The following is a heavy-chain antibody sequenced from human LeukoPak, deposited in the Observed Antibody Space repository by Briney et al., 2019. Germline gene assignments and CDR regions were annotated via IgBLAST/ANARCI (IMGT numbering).Heavy chain of an antibody. CDR1: GFTFSSYS. CDR3: ASKLIAVAGRDY. D-gene: IGHD6-19*01. J-gene: IGHJ4*02. V-gene: IGHV3-21*01. Sequence: GGSLRLSCAASGFTFSSYSMNWVRQAPGKGLEWVSSISSSSSYIYYADSVKGRFTIYRDNAKNSLYLQMNSLRAEDTAVYYCASKLIAVAGRDYWGQGTLVTVSS. CDR2: ISSSSSYI.